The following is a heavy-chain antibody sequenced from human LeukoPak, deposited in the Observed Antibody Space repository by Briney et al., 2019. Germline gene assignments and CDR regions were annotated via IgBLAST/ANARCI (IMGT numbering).Heavy chain of an antibody. CDR3: AKDYYGSGSYSLSYQYYGADV. CDR1: GFTFNSYG. D-gene: IGHD3-10*01. J-gene: IGHJ6*04. Sequence: GGSLRLSCAASGFTFNSYGMHWVRQAPGKGLEWVAAVTCDGSNKYYADSVKGRFTISRDNSKNTLYLQMNSLRPDDRAVYYCAKDYYGSGSYSLSYQYYGADVWGKGTTVTVSS. V-gene: IGHV3-30*18. CDR2: VTCDGSNK.